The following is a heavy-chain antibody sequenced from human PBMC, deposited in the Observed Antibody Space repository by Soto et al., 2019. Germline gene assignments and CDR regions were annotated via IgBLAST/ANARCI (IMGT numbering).Heavy chain of an antibody. CDR2: ISHSGST. V-gene: IGHV4-31*03. Sequence: QVQLQESGPGLVKPSQTLFLTCTVSGGSISSGTYYWSWIRQHPGKGLEWIGYISHSGSTYYNPSLESSISIAVDTSNNHFSLRLSSVTAADTAVYYYARDRNFFHSSGPDYWGQGTLVTVSS. D-gene: IGHD3-22*01. CDR3: ARDRNFFHSSGPDY. CDR1: GGSISSGTYY. J-gene: IGHJ4*02.